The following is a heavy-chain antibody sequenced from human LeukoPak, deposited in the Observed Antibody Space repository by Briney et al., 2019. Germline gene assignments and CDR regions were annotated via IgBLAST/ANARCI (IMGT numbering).Heavy chain of an antibody. J-gene: IGHJ4*02. CDR2: ISWNSGSI. CDR1: GFTFDDYA. V-gene: IGHV3-9*01. Sequence: GRSLRLSCAASGFTFDDYAMHRVRQAPGKGLEWVSGISWNSGSIGYADSVKGRFTISRDNAKNSLYLQMNSLRAEDTALYYCAKDIGYYYTAYFDYWGQGTLVTVSS. CDR3: AKDIGYYYTAYFDY. D-gene: IGHD5-12*01.